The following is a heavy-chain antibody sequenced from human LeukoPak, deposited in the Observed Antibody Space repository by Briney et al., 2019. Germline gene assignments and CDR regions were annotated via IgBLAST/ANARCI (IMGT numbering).Heavy chain of an antibody. CDR1: GFTFSSYA. Sequence: GGSLRLSCAASGFTFSSYAMSWVRRAPGKGLEWVSAISGSGDSTYYADSVKGRFTISRDRFKNTLYLQMNSLRTEDTAVYYCAKVPRAYCGGDCYSGYFQHWGQGTLVTVSS. CDR3: AKVPRAYCGGDCYSGYFQH. J-gene: IGHJ1*01. D-gene: IGHD2-21*02. V-gene: IGHV3-23*01. CDR2: ISGSGDST.